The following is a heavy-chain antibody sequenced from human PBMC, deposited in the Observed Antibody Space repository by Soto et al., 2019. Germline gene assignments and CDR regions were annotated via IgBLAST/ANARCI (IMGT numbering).Heavy chain of an antibody. CDR2: ISSSSSYI. V-gene: IGHV3-21*01. Sequence: GGSLRLSCAASGFTFSSYSMNWVRQAPGKGLEWVSSISSSSSYIYYADSVKGRFTISRDNAKNSLYLQMNSLRAEDTAVYYCARFGTTNWYFYLWGRGTLVTVSS. CDR3: ARFGTTNWYFYL. D-gene: IGHD1-7*01. CDR1: GFTFSSYS. J-gene: IGHJ2*01.